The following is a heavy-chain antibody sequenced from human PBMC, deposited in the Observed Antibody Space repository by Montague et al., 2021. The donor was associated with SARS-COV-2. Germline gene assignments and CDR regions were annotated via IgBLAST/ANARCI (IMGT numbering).Heavy chain of an antibody. CDR3: ARGAPGY. V-gene: IGHV4-34*01. J-gene: IGHJ4*02. CDR2: INDSGTT. Sequence: SETLSLTCAVYGGSFSGYWWTWIRQSPGKGLEWIGGINDSGTTKYNPSLKSRVTISVDTSKNQFSLDLTSVTVADTAVYYCARGAPGYWGQGILVTVSS. CDR1: GGSFSGYW.